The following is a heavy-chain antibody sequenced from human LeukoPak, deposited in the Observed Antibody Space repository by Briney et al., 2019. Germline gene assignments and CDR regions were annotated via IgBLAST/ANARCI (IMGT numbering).Heavy chain of an antibody. CDR1: GYTFTSYG. V-gene: IGHV1-18*01. D-gene: IGHD3-16*01. CDR3: AREFQGDPPAAFDI. J-gene: IGHJ3*02. CDR2: ISAYNGNT. Sequence: ASVKVSCKASGYTFTSYGISWVRQAPGQGLEWMGWISAYNGNTNYAQKLQGRVTMTTDTSTSTAYMELRSLRSDDTAVYYCAREFQGDPPAAFDIWGQGTMVTVSS.